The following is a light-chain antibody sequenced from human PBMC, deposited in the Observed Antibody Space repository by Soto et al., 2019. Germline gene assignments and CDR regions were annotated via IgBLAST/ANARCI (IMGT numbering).Light chain of an antibody. CDR3: SSLTTSFTYV. CDR2: EVS. J-gene: IGLJ1*01. CDR1: SSDVGAYNY. Sequence: QSALTLPASVSGSPGQSVAISCTGTSSDVGAYNYISWYQQHPGKAPKLLLSEVSNRPSGVSDRFSGSKSGNTASLTISGLQAEDEADYYCSSLTTSFTYVLGTGTKVTVL. V-gene: IGLV2-14*01.